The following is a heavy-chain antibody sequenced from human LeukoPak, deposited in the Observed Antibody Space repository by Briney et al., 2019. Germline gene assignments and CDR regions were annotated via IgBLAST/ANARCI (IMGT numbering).Heavy chain of an antibody. J-gene: IGHJ4*02. Sequence: ASVKVSCKASGYTFTGYGISWVRQAPGQGLEWMGWISAYNGNTNYAQKLQGRVTMTTDTSTSTAYMELRSLRSDGTAVYYCARDSPSRITIFGVVKSHDYWGQGTLVTVSS. CDR3: ARDSPSRITIFGVVKSHDY. V-gene: IGHV1-18*01. CDR2: ISAYNGNT. CDR1: GYTFTGYG. D-gene: IGHD3-3*01.